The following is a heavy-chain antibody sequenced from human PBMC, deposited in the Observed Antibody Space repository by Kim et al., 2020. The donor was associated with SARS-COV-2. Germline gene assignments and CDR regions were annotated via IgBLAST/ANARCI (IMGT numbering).Heavy chain of an antibody. CDR3: ARGSGFTGYYFDY. D-gene: IGHD3-9*01. J-gene: IGHJ4*02. Sequence: HADSVKGRCTISRDNAKNSLFLQMNSLRAEDTAVYYCARGSGFTGYYFDYWGQGTLVTVSS. V-gene: IGHV3-21*01.